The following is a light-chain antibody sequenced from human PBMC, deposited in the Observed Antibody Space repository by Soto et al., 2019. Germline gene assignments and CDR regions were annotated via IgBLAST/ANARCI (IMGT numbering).Light chain of an antibody. CDR3: QQSYNTPRT. Sequence: DIQMTQSPSTLSGSVGDRVTITCRASQDIAIYLAWYQQKPGEAPKLLIYAASTLYGGVPSRFSGSGSGKDFTLTISSLQPEDFATYYCQQSYNTPRTFGQGTKGDIK. V-gene: IGKV1-39*01. CDR1: QDIAIY. CDR2: AAS. J-gene: IGKJ1*01.